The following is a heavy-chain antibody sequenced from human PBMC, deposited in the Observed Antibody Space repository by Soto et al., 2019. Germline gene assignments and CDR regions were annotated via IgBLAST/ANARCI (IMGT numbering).Heavy chain of an antibody. Sequence: GSGPTLVNPTQALALTCTFSGFSLTTDGVGVGWLRQPPGKALEWLALFFWDDDKRYSPSLRSRVTLSKDTSRNQVVLTMTNMDPVDTATYYCTHWIRRASCRGGNCYSIDYWGPGTLVTVSS. J-gene: IGHJ4*02. CDR1: GFSLTTDGVG. CDR3: THWIRRASCRGGNCYSIDY. D-gene: IGHD2-15*01. V-gene: IGHV2-5*02. CDR2: FFWDDDK.